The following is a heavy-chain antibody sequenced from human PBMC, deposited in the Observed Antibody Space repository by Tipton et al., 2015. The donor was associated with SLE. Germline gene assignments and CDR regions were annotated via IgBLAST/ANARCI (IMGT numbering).Heavy chain of an antibody. Sequence: TLSLTCTVSGGSISRRSHYWAWIRQPPKKGLEWIGTISYSGKTYYTPSLQSRVTISVDTSKNHLTLKLDSVTAADTAMYYCARWYSRSSYFFDFWGQGMLVTVSS. D-gene: IGHD6-6*01. V-gene: IGHV4-39*06. J-gene: IGHJ4*02. CDR2: ISYSGKT. CDR3: ARWYSRSSYFFDF. CDR1: GGSISRRSHY.